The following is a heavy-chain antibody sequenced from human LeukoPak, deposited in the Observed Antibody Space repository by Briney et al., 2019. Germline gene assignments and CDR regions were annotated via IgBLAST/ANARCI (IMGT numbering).Heavy chain of an antibody. Sequence: SETLSLTCTVSGGSISSYYWSWIRQPPGKGLEWIGYIYYSGSTNYNPSLKSRVTMSVDTSKNQFSLKLSSVTAADTAVYYCARSRRGGYQYYLDYWGQGTLVTVSS. J-gene: IGHJ4*02. D-gene: IGHD2-2*01. CDR1: GGSISSYY. CDR3: ARSRRGGYQYYLDY. V-gene: IGHV4-59*08. CDR2: IYYSGST.